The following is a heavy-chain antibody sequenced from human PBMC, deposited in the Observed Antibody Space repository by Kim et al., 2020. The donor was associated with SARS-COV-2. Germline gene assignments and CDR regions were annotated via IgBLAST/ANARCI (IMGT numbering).Heavy chain of an antibody. CDR3: SRQAYSGGHGVPSY. CDR1: GGSISSSLYY. J-gene: IGHJ4*02. Sequence: SETLSLTCTVSGGSISSSLYYWGWIRQPPGKGLEWIGSIYHSGSTYYNPSLKSRVTISVDTSKNQFSLKLSSVTAADTAVYYCSRQAYSGGHGVPSYWGQGTLVTVSS. V-gene: IGHV4-39*01. D-gene: IGHD6-19*01. CDR2: IYHSGST.